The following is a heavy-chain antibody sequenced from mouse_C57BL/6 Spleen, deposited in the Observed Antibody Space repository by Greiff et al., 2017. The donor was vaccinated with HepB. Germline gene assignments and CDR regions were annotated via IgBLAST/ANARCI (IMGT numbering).Heavy chain of an antibody. V-gene: IGHV1-82*01. Sequence: VQLQQSGPELVKPGASVKISCKASGYAFSSSWMNWVKQRPGKGLGWVGRIYPGDGDTNYNGKVKGKATLTADKSSSTAYMQLSSLTSEDSAVYFCARSIYYAMDYWGQGTSVTVSS. CDR1: GYAFSSSW. J-gene: IGHJ4*01. CDR2: IYPGDGDT. CDR3: ARSIYYAMDY.